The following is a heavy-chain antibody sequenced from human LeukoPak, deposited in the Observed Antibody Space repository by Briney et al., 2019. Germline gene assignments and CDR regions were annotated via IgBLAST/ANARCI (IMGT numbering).Heavy chain of an antibody. Sequence: PGGSLRLSCAASGFTFSNYAMSWVRQAPGKGLEYVSAISSNGGSTYYANSVKGRFTISRDNSKNTLYLQMGSLRAEDMAVYYCARDRRGFWSGYDYWGQGTLVTVSS. CDR2: ISSNGGST. J-gene: IGHJ4*02. V-gene: IGHV3-64*01. D-gene: IGHD3-3*01. CDR1: GFTFSNYA. CDR3: ARDRRGFWSGYDY.